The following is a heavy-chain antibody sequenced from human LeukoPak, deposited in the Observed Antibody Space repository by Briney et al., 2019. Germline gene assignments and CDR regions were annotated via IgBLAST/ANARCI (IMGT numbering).Heavy chain of an antibody. V-gene: IGHV4-39*01. D-gene: IGHD4-17*01. J-gene: IGHJ5*02. CDR2: IYYSGST. Sequence: PSETLSLTCTVSGGSVSSSSYYWGWIRQPPGKGLEWIGSIYYSGSTYYNPSLKSRVTISVDTSKNQFSLKLSSVTAADTAVYYCARQVGDYGTGWFDPWGQGTLVTVSS. CDR3: ARQVGDYGTGWFDP. CDR1: GGSVSSSSYY.